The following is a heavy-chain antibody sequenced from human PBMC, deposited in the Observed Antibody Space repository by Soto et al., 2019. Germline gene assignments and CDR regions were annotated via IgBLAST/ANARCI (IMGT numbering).Heavy chain of an antibody. CDR2: ISYDGSNK. V-gene: IGHV3-30*18. Sequence: GGSLRLSCAASGFTFSSYGMHWVRQAPGKGLEWVAVISYDGSNKYYADSVKGRFTISRDNSKNTLYLQMNSLRAEDTAVYYCAKDISPIPSLDYDYVWGSYPEYYFDYWGQGTLVTVSS. CDR1: GFTFSSYG. J-gene: IGHJ4*02. D-gene: IGHD3-16*02. CDR3: AKDISPIPSLDYDYVWGSYPEYYFDY.